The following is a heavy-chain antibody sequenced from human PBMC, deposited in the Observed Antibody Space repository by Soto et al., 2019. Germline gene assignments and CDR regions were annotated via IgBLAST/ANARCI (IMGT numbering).Heavy chain of an antibody. J-gene: IGHJ6*02. Sequence: QVHLVQSGAEVRKPGASVRVSCKASGYTFTSYYMHWVRQAPGQGLEWMGLIHPYGGRTISAQTFHGRITMTSDTSTDTVYMDLSSLRSEDTAVYYCARDISRRQTYYGMDVWGQGTTVTVS. CDR1: GYTFTSYY. V-gene: IGHV1-46*01. CDR3: ARDISRRQTYYGMDV. D-gene: IGHD2-21*01. CDR2: IHPYGGRT.